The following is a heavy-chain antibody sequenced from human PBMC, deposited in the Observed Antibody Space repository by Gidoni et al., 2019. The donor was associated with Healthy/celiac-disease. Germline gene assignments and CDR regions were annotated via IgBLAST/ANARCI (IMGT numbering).Heavy chain of an antibody. V-gene: IGHV3-23*01. CDR3: AKDSLYYDILTGYSKTPFDY. Sequence: EVQLLESGGGLVQPGGSLRLSCAASGFTFSSYAMSWVRQAPGKGLEWVSAISGSGGSTYYSDSVKGRFTISRDNSKNTLYLQMNSLRAEDTAVYYCAKDSLYYDILTGYSKTPFDYWGQGTLVTVSS. CDR2: ISGSGGST. J-gene: IGHJ4*02. D-gene: IGHD3-9*01. CDR1: GFTFSSYA.